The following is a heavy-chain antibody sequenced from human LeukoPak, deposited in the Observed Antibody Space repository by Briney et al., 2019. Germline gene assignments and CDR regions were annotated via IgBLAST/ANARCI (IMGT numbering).Heavy chain of an antibody. J-gene: IGHJ4*02. V-gene: IGHV1-18*01. Sequence: GASVKVSCKASGYTFTSYGISWVRQAPGQGHEWMGWISAYNGNTNYAQKLQGRVTMTTDTSTSTAYMELRSLRSDDTAVYYCAKPGTEDGYNIYFDHWGQGALVTVSS. D-gene: IGHD5-24*01. CDR3: AKPGTEDGYNIYFDH. CDR2: ISAYNGNT. CDR1: GYTFTSYG.